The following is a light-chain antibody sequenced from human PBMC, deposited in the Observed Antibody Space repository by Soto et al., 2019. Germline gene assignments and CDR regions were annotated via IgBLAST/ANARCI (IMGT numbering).Light chain of an antibody. Sequence: QSVLTQPPSASGSPGQSVTISCTGTSSDVGGSNFVSWYQQHPGKAPKLMIYEVSKRPSGVPARFSGYKSGNTASLTVSGLQAEDEADYYCGTWDSSLSAGRVFGGGTKLTVL. CDR1: SSDVGGSNF. J-gene: IGLJ2*01. V-gene: IGLV2-8*01. CDR2: EVS. CDR3: GTWDSSLSAGRV.